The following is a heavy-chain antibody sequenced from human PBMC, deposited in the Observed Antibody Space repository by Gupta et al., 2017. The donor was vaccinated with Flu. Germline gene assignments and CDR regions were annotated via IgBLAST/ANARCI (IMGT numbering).Heavy chain of an antibody. CDR1: GYTFTSYD. D-gene: IGHD3-10*01. CDR3: ASGLLWFGESLDYGMDV. J-gene: IGHJ6*02. V-gene: IGHV1-8*01. Sequence: QVQLVQSGAEVKKPGASVKVSCKASGYTFTSYDINWVRQATGQGLEWMGWMNPNSGNTGYAQKFQGRVTMTRNTSISTAYMELSSLRSEDTAVYYCASGLLWFGESLDYGMDVWGQGTTVTVSS. CDR2: MNPNSGNT.